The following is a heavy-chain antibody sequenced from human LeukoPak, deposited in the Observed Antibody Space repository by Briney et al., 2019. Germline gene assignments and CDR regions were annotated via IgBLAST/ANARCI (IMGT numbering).Heavy chain of an antibody. CDR2: IYHSGST. J-gene: IGHJ3*02. D-gene: IGHD3-10*01. Sequence: PSETLSLTCTVSGGSISSGGYYWSWIRQPPGKGLEWIGYIYHSGSTNYNPSLKSRVTISVDTSKNQFSLKLSSVTAADTAVYYCASSGEDAFDIWGQGTMVTVSS. V-gene: IGHV4-61*08. CDR3: ASSGEDAFDI. CDR1: GGSISSGGYY.